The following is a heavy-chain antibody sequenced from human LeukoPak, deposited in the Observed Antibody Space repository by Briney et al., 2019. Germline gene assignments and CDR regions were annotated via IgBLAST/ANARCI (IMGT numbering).Heavy chain of an antibody. CDR3: ARATGYTIEDYFDY. V-gene: IGHV4-59*01. D-gene: IGHD3-9*01. Sequence: SETLSLTCTVSGDSISSYYWSRIRQPPGKGLEWIGYIYYSGSTNYNPSLKSRVTISVDTSKNQFSLKLRSVTAADTAVHYCARATGYTIEDYFDYWGQGTLVTVSS. J-gene: IGHJ4*02. CDR1: GDSISSYY. CDR2: IYYSGST.